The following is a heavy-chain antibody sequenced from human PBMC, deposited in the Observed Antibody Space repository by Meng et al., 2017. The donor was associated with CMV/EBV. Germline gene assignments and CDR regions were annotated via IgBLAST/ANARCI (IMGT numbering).Heavy chain of an antibody. CDR3: ARDKVSYGDYGYYYGMDV. D-gene: IGHD4-17*01. Sequence: SETLSLTCTVSGGSISSYYWSWIRQPPGQGLEWIGYIYYSGSTNYNTSLKSRVTISVDTSKNQFSLKLSSVTAADTAVYYCARDKVSYGDYGYYYGMDVWGQGTTVTVSS. V-gene: IGHV4-59*01. CDR1: GGSISSYY. CDR2: IYYSGST. J-gene: IGHJ6*02.